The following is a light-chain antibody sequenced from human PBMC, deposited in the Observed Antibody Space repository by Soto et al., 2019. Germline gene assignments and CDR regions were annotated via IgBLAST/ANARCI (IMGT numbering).Light chain of an antibody. CDR2: AAS. CDR3: HQYNSYPWT. CDR1: QDIKNS. J-gene: IGKJ1*01. Sequence: DIQMTQSPSSLSASVGDRVTITCRASQDIKNSLAWYQQKPGKAPKSLMYAASSLSSGVPSKFSGSGSGTEFTLTISSLQTEDFATYYCHQYNSYPWTFGQGTKVE. V-gene: IGKV1-16*02.